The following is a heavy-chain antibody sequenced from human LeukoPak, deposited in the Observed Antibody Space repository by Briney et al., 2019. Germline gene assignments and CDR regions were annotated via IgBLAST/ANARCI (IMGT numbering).Heavy chain of an antibody. CDR1: GFTFSSYA. V-gene: IGHV3-23*01. CDR3: AKVALGIQLWQYFDY. Sequence: RAGGSLRLSCAASGFTFSSYAMSWVRQAPGKGLEWVSAISGSGGSTYYADSVKGRFTISRDNSKNTLYLQMNSLRAEDTAVYYCAKVALGIQLWQYFDYWGQGTLVTASS. CDR2: ISGSGGST. D-gene: IGHD5-18*01. J-gene: IGHJ4*02.